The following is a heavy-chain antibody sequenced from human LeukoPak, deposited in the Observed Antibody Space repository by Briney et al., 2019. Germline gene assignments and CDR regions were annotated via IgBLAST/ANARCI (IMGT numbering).Heavy chain of an antibody. CDR2: IYYSGST. J-gene: IGHJ5*02. CDR3: ARHRVLWFGELLEDDP. V-gene: IGHV4-39*01. D-gene: IGHD3-10*01. CDR1: GGSISSSSYY. Sequence: SETLSLTCTVSGGSISSSSYYWGWIRQPPGKGLEWIGSIYYSGSTYYNPSPKSRVTISVDTSKNQFPLKLSSVTAADTAVYYCARHRVLWFGELLEDDPWGQGTLVTVSS.